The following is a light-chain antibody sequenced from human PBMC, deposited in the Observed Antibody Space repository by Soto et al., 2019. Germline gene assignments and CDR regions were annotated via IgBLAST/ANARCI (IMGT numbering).Light chain of an antibody. CDR1: QSVNRN. CDR2: AAS. Sequence: EIVMTQSPAILSVSPGEGATLSCTASQSVNRNLAWYQQKPGQPPRLLLYAASTRATGIPARFRGSGSGTEFTLTISSLQSEDFAIYYCQQYNYWPCLTFGGGTKVEIK. V-gene: IGKV3-15*01. CDR3: QQYNYWPCLT. J-gene: IGKJ4*01.